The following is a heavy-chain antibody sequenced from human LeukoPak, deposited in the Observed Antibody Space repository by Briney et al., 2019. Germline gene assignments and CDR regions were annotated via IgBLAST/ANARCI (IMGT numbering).Heavy chain of an antibody. CDR3: ARGLGGFFDY. Sequence: PGGSLRLSCAASGFTFSNYWMAWVRQAPGRGLEWVASIKPDGSVIYYGDSVKGRFTLSRDNTKNSLYLQMNSLRAEDTAVYYCARGLGGFFDYWGQGTLVTVSS. J-gene: IGHJ4*02. D-gene: IGHD3-10*01. CDR1: GFTFSNYW. CDR2: IKPDGSVI. V-gene: IGHV3-7*02.